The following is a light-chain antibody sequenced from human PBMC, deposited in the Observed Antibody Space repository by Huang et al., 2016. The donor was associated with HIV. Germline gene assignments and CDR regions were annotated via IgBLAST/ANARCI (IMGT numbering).Light chain of an antibody. CDR2: RAS. Sequence: DIQMTQSPSTLSASVGDRVTITCRASQSISHWVAWYQQKPGSSPSLLIYRASILERGVPSRFTGSGSGTDFTLSITGLQPDDFATYYCLQYNTYSFTFGQGTRLDIK. CDR1: QSISHW. V-gene: IGKV1-5*03. J-gene: IGKJ2*01. CDR3: LQYNTYSFT.